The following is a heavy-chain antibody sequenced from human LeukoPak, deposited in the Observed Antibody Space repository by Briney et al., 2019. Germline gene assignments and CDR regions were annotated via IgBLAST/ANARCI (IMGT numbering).Heavy chain of an antibody. CDR2: ICGSGGCT. J-gene: IGHJ4*02. Sequence: PGGSLRLSCEASGFIFNTYAIYWVRQAPGKGLEWASGICGSGGCTYYADSVKGRFTISRDNSKNTVYLQMNSLTADDTAIYYCAKTTVGYSSGRYPGWPADCWGQGALVTVSS. V-gene: IGHV3-23*01. CDR3: AKTTVGYSSGRYPGWPADC. D-gene: IGHD6-19*01. CDR1: GFIFNTYA.